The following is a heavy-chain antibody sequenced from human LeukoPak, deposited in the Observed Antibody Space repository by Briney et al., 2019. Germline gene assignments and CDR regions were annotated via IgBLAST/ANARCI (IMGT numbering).Heavy chain of an antibody. Sequence: SETLSLTCTVSGGSISSYYWSWIRQPPGKGLEWIGYIYYSGSTNYNPSLKSRVTISVDTSKNQFSLKLSSVTAADTAVYYCARSYYGSGSYYHLNYYYYGTDVWGQGTTVTVSS. D-gene: IGHD3-10*01. V-gene: IGHV4-59*08. CDR3: ARSYYGSGSYYHLNYYYYGTDV. CDR2: IYYSGST. CDR1: GGSISSYY. J-gene: IGHJ6*02.